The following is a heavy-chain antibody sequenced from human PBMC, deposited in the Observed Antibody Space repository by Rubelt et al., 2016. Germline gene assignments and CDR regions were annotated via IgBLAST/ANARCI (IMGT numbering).Heavy chain of an antibody. CDR1: GYAFTSYG. Sequence: QVQLVQSGAEVKKPGASVKVSCKASGYAFTSYGISWVRQAPGQGLEWMGWISAYNGNTNYAQKLQGRFTMTTHTSTSTAYMELRSLRSDDTAVYYCARDLPPFRRYNWNFPLDYWGQGTLVTVSS. D-gene: IGHD1-7*01. CDR3: ARDLPPFRRYNWNFPLDY. J-gene: IGHJ4*02. V-gene: IGHV1-18*01. CDR2: ISAYNGNT.